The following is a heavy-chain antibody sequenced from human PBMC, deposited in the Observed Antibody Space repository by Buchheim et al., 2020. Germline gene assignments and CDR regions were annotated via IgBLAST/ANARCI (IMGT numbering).Heavy chain of an antibody. CDR1: GFTFSSYA. V-gene: IGHV3-23*01. CDR2: TSNSGRT. D-gene: IGHD1-26*01. Sequence: EVQLLESGGGLVQPGGSLRLSCAASGFTFSSYAMSWVRQAPGKGLEWVSATSNSGRTYYADSVKGRFTISRDNAKNSLYLQMNSLRAEDTAVYYCARVYQVGYYYGMDVWGQGTT. CDR3: ARVYQVGYYYGMDV. J-gene: IGHJ6*02.